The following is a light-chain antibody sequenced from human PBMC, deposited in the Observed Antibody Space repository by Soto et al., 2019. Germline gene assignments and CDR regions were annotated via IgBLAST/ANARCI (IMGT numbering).Light chain of an antibody. CDR2: EVT. J-gene: IGLJ1*01. CDR1: SSDVGAYNF. V-gene: IGLV2-14*01. CDR3: SSYTGSTTPWV. Sequence: QSALTQPASVSGSPGQSITISCTGTSSDVGAYNFVSWYQHHPGRAPKLIIYEVTIRPSGVSNRFSGSKSGNTASLTISGLQADDEAVYYCSSYTGSTTPWVFGTGTKVNAL.